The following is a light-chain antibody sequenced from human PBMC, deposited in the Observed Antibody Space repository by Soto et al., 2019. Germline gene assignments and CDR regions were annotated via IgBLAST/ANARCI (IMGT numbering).Light chain of an antibody. CDR2: AAS. CDR1: RSISRW. CDR3: QQANNFPLT. Sequence: DIQMTQSPSSVSASVGDRVTIACRASRSISRWLAWYQQKPGKAPKLLIYAASSLQSGVPSRFSGSGSGTDFTLTISSLQPEDFATYYCQQANNFPLTFGQGTRLEI. J-gene: IGKJ5*01. V-gene: IGKV1-12*01.